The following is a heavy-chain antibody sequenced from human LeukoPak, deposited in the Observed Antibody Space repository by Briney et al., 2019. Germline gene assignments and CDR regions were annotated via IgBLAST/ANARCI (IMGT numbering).Heavy chain of an antibody. CDR2: ISASGSGT. CDR1: GFTFTSYA. Sequence: GGSLRLSCEASGFTFTSYAMPRVRQAPGKGLEWVSSISASGSGTFYTDSMSGRFTISRDNAKKTLFLQMKNLRLGDTALYYCAEGRDTSGRHDFWGQGTLVTVSS. D-gene: IGHD6-19*01. J-gene: IGHJ4*02. CDR3: AEGRDTSGRHDF. V-gene: IGHV3-23*01.